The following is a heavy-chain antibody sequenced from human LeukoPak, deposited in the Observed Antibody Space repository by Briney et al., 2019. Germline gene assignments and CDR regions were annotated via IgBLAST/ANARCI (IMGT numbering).Heavy chain of an antibody. V-gene: IGHV1-46*01. CDR1: GYTFTRHY. CDR3: ARDNSMRDTAWWFDP. J-gene: IGHJ5*02. Sequence: ASVTVSCKASGYTFTRHYMHWVRQAPGQGLEWMGIINPSGDITSYAQKFQGRVIMTRDMSTSTDYMELSSLRSEDTAVYYCARDNSMRDTAWWFDPWGQGTLVTVSS. CDR2: INPSGDIT. D-gene: IGHD2-21*02.